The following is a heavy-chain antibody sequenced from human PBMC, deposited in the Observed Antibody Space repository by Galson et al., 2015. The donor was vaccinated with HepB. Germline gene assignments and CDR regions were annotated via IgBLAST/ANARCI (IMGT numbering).Heavy chain of an antibody. D-gene: IGHD6-13*01. J-gene: IGHJ6*02. CDR3: ARDLQGAAAAHYYYYGMDV. CDR1: GFTFSSYA. CDR2: ISYDGSNK. Sequence: SLRLSCAASGFTFSSYAMHWVRQAPGKGLEWVAVISYDGSNKYYADSVKGRFTISRDNSKNSLYLQMNSLRAEDTAVYYCARDLQGAAAAHYYYYGMDVWGQGTTVTVSS. V-gene: IGHV3-30*04.